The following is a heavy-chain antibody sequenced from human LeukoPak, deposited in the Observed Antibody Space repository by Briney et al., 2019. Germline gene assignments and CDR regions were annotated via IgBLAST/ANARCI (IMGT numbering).Heavy chain of an antibody. D-gene: IGHD3-22*01. CDR3: AKESRGYYYDY. CDR1: GFTFSSYV. V-gene: IGHV3-23*01. J-gene: IGHJ4*02. Sequence: GGSLRLSCAASGFTFSSYVMTWVRQAPGQGLEWVSGISGSGGSTYYADSVKGRFTISTDNYKNTLYLQMNSLRVEDTAVYYCAKESRGYYYDYWGQGTLVTVSS. CDR2: ISGSGGST.